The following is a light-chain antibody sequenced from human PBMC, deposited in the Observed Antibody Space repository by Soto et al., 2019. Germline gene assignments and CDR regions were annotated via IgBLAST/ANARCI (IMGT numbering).Light chain of an antibody. CDR2: LNSDGSH. Sequence: QPVLTQSPSASASLGASVKLTCTLSSGHSNYAIAWHQQQPEKGPRYLMKLNSDGSHSKGDGIPDRFSGSSSGAERYLTISSLQSEDEADYYCQTWGTGIQVLFGGGTQLTVL. CDR3: QTWGTGIQVL. V-gene: IGLV4-69*01. J-gene: IGLJ2*01. CDR1: SGHSNYA.